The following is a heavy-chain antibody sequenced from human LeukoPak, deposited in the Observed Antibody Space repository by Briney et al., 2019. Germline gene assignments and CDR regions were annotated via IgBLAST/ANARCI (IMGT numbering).Heavy chain of an antibody. V-gene: IGHV3-7*01. CDR3: ARDPFDL. J-gene: IGHJ5*02. CDR2: IKQGGSDK. CDR1: GFTLSNYW. Sequence: GGSLRLSCEASGFTLSNYWMTWVRQAPGKGLEWVATIKQGGSDKFYVDSVKGRFTISGDNAKNSLFLEMNSLRVEDMAVYYCARDPFDLWGQGTRVTVSS.